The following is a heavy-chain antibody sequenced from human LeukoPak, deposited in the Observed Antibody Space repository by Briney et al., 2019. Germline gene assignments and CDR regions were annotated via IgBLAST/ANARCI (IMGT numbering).Heavy chain of an antibody. J-gene: IGHJ4*02. D-gene: IGHD3-16*01. V-gene: IGHV3-53*01. Sequence: GGPLRLSCAASGFTVSSNYMSWVRQAPGKGLEWVSVIYSGGSTYYADSVKGRFTISRDNSKNTLYLQMNSLRAEDTAVYYCARVVRSAYYFDYWGQGTLVTVSS. CDR1: GFTVSSNY. CDR3: ARVVRSAYYFDY. CDR2: IYSGGST.